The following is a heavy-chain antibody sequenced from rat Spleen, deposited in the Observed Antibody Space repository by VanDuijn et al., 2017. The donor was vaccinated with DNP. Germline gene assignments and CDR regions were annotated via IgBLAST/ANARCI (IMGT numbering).Heavy chain of an antibody. CDR3: TSNPHIRTAAPFDY. V-gene: IGHV5-20*01. CDR2: ISTSGGST. D-gene: IGHD3-8*01. Sequence: EVHLVESGGGLVQPGRSLKLSCVASGFTFSNYWMTWIRQAPTKGLEWVASISTSGGSTYYRDSVKGRITISRDNAKSSLYLQMDSLRSEDTATYYCTSNPHIRTAAPFDYWGQGVMVTVSS. CDR1: GFTFSNYW. J-gene: IGHJ2*01.